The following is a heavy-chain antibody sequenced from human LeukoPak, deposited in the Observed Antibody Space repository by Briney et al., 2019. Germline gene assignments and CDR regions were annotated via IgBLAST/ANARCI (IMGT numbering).Heavy chain of an antibody. CDR1: GGSISSISSNNYH. CDR3: AREMGVVTAHGIDV. Sequence: SETLSLTCIVSGGSISSISSNNYHWGWIRQPPGKGLEWIGSIYYSGSTYYNPSLESRVTISVDTSKNQFSLKLSSVTAADTALYYCAREMGVVTAHGIDVWGQGTTVTVSS. CDR2: IYYSGST. V-gene: IGHV4-39*02. J-gene: IGHJ6*02. D-gene: IGHD4-23*01.